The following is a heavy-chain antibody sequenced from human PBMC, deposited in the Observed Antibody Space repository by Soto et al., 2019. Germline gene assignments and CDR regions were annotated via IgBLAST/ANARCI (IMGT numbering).Heavy chain of an antibody. J-gene: IGHJ5*02. CDR1: GGSISSSSYY. CDR2: IYYSGST. D-gene: IGHD2-2*01. CDR3: ARHSSRYNWFDP. Sequence: NPAETLSLTCTVSGGSISSSSYYWVCIRQPPGKGLEWIGSIYYSGSTYYNPSLKSRVTISVDTSKNQFSLKLSSVTAADTAVYYCARHSSRYNWFDPWGQGTLVTVSS. V-gene: IGHV4-39*01.